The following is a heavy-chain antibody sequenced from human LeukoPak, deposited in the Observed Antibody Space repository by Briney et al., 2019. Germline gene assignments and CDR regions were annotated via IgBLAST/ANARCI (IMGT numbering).Heavy chain of an antibody. V-gene: IGHV3-21*01. CDR2: ISSSSSYI. CDR3: AKEGGWLLHAFDI. J-gene: IGHJ3*02. CDR1: GFTFSSYS. D-gene: IGHD5-24*01. Sequence: TGGSLRLSCAASGFTFSSYSMNWVRQAPGKGLEWVSSISSSSSYIYYADSVKGRFTISRDNAKNSLYLQMNSLRAEDAAVYYCAKEGGWLLHAFDIWGQGTMVTVSS.